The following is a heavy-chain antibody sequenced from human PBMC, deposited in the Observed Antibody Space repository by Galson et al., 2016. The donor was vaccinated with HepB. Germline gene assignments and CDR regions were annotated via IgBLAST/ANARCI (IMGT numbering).Heavy chain of an antibody. CDR3: AKHNLYSSSSVGD. CDR2: IGGSGSKT. J-gene: IGHJ4*02. D-gene: IGHD6-6*01. V-gene: IGHV3-11*01. CDR1: GFTFDAHY. Sequence: SLRLSCAASGFTFDAHYMTWLRQAPGKGLEWLAYIGGSGSKTYYAESLKGRFTISRDNAKNSLSLDMNNLSADDTAVYLCAKHNLYSSSSVGDWGQGTLVTVSS.